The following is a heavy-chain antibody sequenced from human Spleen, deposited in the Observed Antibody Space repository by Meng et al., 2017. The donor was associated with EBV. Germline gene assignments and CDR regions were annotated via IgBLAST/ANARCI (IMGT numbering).Heavy chain of an antibody. D-gene: IGHD1-1*01. V-gene: IGHV1-69*06. CDR3: ALSLTSRFDP. CDR1: GYTFTSYA. Sequence: QVQLVQSGSELKKPXXXXKVSCKASGYTFTSYAMNWVRQAPGQGLEWMGGIIPIFGTANYAQKFQGRVTITADKSTSTAYMELSSLRSEDTAVYYCALSLTSRFDPWGQGTLGTVSS. CDR2: IIPIFGTA. J-gene: IGHJ5*02.